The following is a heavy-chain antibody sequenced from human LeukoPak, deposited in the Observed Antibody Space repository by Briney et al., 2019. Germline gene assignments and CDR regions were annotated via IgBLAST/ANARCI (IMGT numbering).Heavy chain of an antibody. CDR1: GFPFVTYW. V-gene: IGHV3-74*01. CDR3: ARGTAELAGIGY. D-gene: IGHD1-26*01. J-gene: IGHJ4*01. Sequence: GGSVSPSCAASGFPFVTYWMHWVRQAPGKGLVWVSHLNTDASSPTYGDSAKGRFTVSRDNAKNTLFLQLNSLRVEDTAVYYCARGTAELAGIGYWGHGTLVTVSS. CDR2: LNTDASSP.